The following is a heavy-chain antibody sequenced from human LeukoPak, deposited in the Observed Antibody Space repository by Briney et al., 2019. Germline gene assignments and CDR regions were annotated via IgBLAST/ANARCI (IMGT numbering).Heavy chain of an antibody. CDR3: ASETYYDIGLPTFDY. CDR2: ISSSSSYI. J-gene: IGHJ4*02. V-gene: IGHV3-21*01. Sequence: KSGGSLRLSCAASGFTFSSYSMNWVRQAPGKGLEWVSSISSSSSYIYYADSVKGRFTISRDNAKNSLYLQMNSLRAEDTAVCYCASETYYDIGLPTFDYWGQGTLVTVSS. D-gene: IGHD3-9*01. CDR1: GFTFSSYS.